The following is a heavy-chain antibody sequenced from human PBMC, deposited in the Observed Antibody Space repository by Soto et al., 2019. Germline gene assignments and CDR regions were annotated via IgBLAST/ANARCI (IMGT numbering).Heavy chain of an antibody. CDR1: GFTFSSYS. J-gene: IGHJ1*01. CDR3: ARDYCSGGSCYSSYFQH. V-gene: IGHV3-21*01. CDR2: ISSSSSYI. D-gene: IGHD2-15*01. Sequence: GGSLRFSCAASGFTFSSYSMNWVRQAPGKGLEWVSSISSSSSYIYYADSVKGRFTISRDNAKNSLYLQMNSLRAEDTAVYYCARDYCSGGSCYSSYFQHWGQGTLVTVSS.